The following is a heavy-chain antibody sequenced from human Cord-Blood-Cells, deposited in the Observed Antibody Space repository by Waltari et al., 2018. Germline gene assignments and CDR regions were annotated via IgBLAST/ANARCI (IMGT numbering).Heavy chain of an antibody. V-gene: IGHV4-34*01. CDR3: ARLYCSSTSCNFDY. CDR1: GGSFSGYY. Sequence: QVQLQQWGAGLLKPSETLSLTCAVYGGSFSGYYWSWIRQPPGKGLEWIGEINQSGSTNYNPSLKSRVTISVDTSKNQFSLKLSSVTAADTAVYYCARLYCSSTSCNFDYWGQGTLVTVSS. J-gene: IGHJ4*02. D-gene: IGHD2-2*01. CDR2: INQSGST.